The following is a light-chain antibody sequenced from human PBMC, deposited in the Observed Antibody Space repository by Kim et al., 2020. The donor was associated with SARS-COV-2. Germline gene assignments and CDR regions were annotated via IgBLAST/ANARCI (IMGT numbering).Light chain of an antibody. CDR3: CSYAGSYTLV. CDR1: SSDVGGYNY. V-gene: IGLV2-11*01. Sequence: QSALTQPRSVSGSPGQSVTIPCTGTSSDVGGYNYVSWYQQHPGKAPKLMIYDVSKRPSGVPDRFSGSKSGNTASLTISGLQAEDEADYYCCSYAGSYTLVFGGGTQLIVL. CDR2: DVS. J-gene: IGLJ2*01.